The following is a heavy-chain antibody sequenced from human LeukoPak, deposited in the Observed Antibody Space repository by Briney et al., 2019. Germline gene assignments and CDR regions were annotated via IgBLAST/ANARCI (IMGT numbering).Heavy chain of an antibody. CDR1: GFTFSSYG. D-gene: IGHD3-22*01. J-gene: IGHJ4*02. CDR2: IRYDGSNK. CDR3: AKDGYYYDSSGFDY. Sequence: GGALRLSCAASGFTFSSYGMHWVRQAPGKGLEWVAFIRYDGSNKYYADSVKGRFTISRDNSKNTLYLQMNSLRAEDTAVYYYAKDGYYYDSSGFDYWGQGTLVTVSS. V-gene: IGHV3-30*02.